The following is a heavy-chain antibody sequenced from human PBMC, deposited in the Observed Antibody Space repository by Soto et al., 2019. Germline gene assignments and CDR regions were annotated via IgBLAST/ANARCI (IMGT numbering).Heavy chain of an antibody. V-gene: IGHV4-39*01. CDR1: GGSISSSSYY. J-gene: IGHJ5*02. CDR3: ARVQLEYNWFDP. CDR2: IYYSGST. D-gene: IGHD1-1*01. Sequence: SETLSLTCTFSGGSISSSSYYWGWIRQPPGKGLEWIGSIYYSGSTYYNPSLKSRVTISVDTSKNQFSLKLSSVTAADTAVYYCARVQLEYNWFDPWGQGTLVTVSS.